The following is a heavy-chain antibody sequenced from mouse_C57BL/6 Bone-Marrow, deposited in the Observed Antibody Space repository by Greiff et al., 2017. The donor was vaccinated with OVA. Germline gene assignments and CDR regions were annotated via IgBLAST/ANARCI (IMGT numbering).Heavy chain of an antibody. J-gene: IGHJ4*01. V-gene: IGHV1-81*01. D-gene: IGHD2-9*01. CDR3: ARYLLWFYAMDY. CDR2: IYPRSGNT. CDR1: GYTFTSYG. Sequence: VQLQESGAELARPGASVKLSCKASGYTFTSYGISWVKQRTGQGLEWIGEIYPRSGNTYYNEKFKGKATLTADKSSSTAYMELRSLTSEDSAVYFRARYLLWFYAMDYWGQGTSVTVSS.